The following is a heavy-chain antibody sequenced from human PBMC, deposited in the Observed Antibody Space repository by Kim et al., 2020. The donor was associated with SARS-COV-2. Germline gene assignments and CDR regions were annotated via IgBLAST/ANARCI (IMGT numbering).Heavy chain of an antibody. J-gene: IGHJ6*02. Sequence: ARKCQGRVTITADKSTSTAYMELSSLRSEDTAVYYCASGVRPYYYYGMDVWGQGTTVTVSS. D-gene: IGHD3-10*01. CDR3: ASGVRPYYYYGMDV. V-gene: IGHV1-69*02.